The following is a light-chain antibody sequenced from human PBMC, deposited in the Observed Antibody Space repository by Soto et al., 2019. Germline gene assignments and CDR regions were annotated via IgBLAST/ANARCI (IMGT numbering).Light chain of an antibody. Sequence: DIQLTQSPSFLSASVGDRVTITCRASQGISSDLAWYQQNPGNAPKLLIYAASTLQNGVPSTFSGSGSGTEFTLTISSLQPEDFGTYYCQQFKSYPITFGQGTRLEN. V-gene: IGKV1-9*01. CDR3: QQFKSYPIT. CDR1: QGISSD. CDR2: AAS. J-gene: IGKJ5*01.